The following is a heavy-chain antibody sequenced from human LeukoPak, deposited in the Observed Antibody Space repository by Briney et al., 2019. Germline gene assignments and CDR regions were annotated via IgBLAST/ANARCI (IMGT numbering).Heavy chain of an antibody. D-gene: IGHD3-10*01. V-gene: IGHV4-59*01. CDR3: AREYGSGSYYNYYLYGFDV. Sequence: SETLSLTCAVSGGSMGSYYWGWIRQPPGKGLEWIGYNYNSGRTSNNGRTNYNPSLKSRVTISVDTSKNQFSLKLTSVTSEDTAVYYCAREYGSGSYYNYYLYGFDVWGQGTTVTVSS. CDR1: GGSMGSYY. CDR2: NYNSGRT. J-gene: IGHJ6*02.